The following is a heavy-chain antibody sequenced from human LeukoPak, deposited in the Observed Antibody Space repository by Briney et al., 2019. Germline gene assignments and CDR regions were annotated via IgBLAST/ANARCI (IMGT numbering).Heavy chain of an antibody. CDR3: AGDYGDSAPRGGTGY. V-gene: IGHV3-21*01. D-gene: IGHD4-17*01. Sequence: PGGSLRLSCAASGFTFSSYAMHWVRQAPGKGLEWVSSISSSSSYIYYADSVKGRFTISRDNAKNSLYLQMNSLRAEDTAVYYCAGDYGDSAPRGGTGYWGQGTLVTVSS. CDR2: ISSSSSYI. J-gene: IGHJ4*02. CDR1: GFTFSSYA.